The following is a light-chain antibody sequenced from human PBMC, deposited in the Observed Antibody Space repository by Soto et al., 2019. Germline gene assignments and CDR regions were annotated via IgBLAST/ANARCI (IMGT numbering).Light chain of an antibody. Sequence: QSVLTQPPSVSGAPGQRVTISCTGSSSNIGAGYDVHWYQQLPGTAPKLVIYGNTNRPSGVPDRFSGSKSGTSASLAITGLQVEDEADYYCQSYDTSLSASVFGGGTKVTVL. CDR3: QSYDTSLSASV. CDR2: GNT. CDR1: SSNIGAGYD. V-gene: IGLV1-40*01. J-gene: IGLJ3*02.